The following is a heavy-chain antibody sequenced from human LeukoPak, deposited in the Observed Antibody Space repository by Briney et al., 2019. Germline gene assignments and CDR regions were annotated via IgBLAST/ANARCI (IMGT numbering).Heavy chain of an antibody. V-gene: IGHV4-59*08. CDR2: IHYSGST. CDR1: GGSISSYY. J-gene: IGHJ4*02. D-gene: IGHD2-2*01. Sequence: PLETLSLTCTVSGGSISSYYWSWSRQPPGKGLEWIGSIHYSGSTTYNPSLKSRVTISVDTSKNQFSLKLSSVTAEDTAVYYCARRLGGTSTGFDYWGQGTLVTVSS. CDR3: ARRLGGTSTGFDY.